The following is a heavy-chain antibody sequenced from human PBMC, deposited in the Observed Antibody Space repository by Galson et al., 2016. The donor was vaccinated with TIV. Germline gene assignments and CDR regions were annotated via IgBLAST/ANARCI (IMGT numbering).Heavy chain of an antibody. J-gene: IGHJ6*03. V-gene: IGHV1-69*13. D-gene: IGHD3-22*01. CDR1: GVTFSSYA. CDR2: IISIFGVP. Sequence: SVKVSCKASGVTFSSYAISWVRQAPGQGLEWMGGIISIFGVPNYAQKFQGRVTITADESTKTAYMDLSSLRSDDTAVYYCARVRESANDRNHSYCMDVWGKGTSVTVSS. CDR3: ARVRESANDRNHSYCMDV.